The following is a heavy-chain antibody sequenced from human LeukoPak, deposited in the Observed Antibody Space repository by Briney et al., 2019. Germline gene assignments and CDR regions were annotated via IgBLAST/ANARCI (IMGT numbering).Heavy chain of an antibody. CDR3: ARDRRRNYDFWSGYPVYFDY. Sequence: ASVKVSCKASGGTFSSYAISWVRQAPGQGLEWMGRIIPILGIANYAQKFQGRVTITADKSTSTAYMELSSLRSEDTAVYYCARDRRRNYDFWSGYPVYFDYWGQGTLVTVSS. CDR2: IIPILGIA. D-gene: IGHD3-3*01. V-gene: IGHV1-69*04. J-gene: IGHJ4*02. CDR1: GGTFSSYA.